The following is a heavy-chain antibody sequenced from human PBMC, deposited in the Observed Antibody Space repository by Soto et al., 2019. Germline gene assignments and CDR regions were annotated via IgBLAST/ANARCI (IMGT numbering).Heavy chain of an antibody. J-gene: IGHJ4*02. CDR3: ARSIAAAVDFDY. D-gene: IGHD6-13*01. CDR2: NSAYNDNT. Sequence: ASVKVSCKSSGYTFTKFGISWVRQAPGQGLEWMGWNSAYNDNTNYAQKLQGRVTMTTDTSTSTAYMELRSLRSDDTAVYYCARSIAAAVDFDYWGQGTLVTVSS. CDR1: GYTFTKFG. V-gene: IGHV1-18*01.